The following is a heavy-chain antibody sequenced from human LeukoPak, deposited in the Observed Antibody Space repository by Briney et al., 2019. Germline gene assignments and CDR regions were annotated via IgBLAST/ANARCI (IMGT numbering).Heavy chain of an antibody. D-gene: IGHD1-1*01. CDR1: GGTFSSYA. CDR2: IIPIFGTA. CDR3: ARPHLYNWNDDHAFDI. J-gene: IGHJ3*02. Sequence: GASVKVSCKASGGTFSSYAISWVRQAPGQGLEWMGGIIPIFGTANYAQKFQGRVTITADESTSTAYMELSSLRSEDTAVYYCARPHLYNWNDDHAFDIWGQGTMVTVSS. V-gene: IGHV1-69*01.